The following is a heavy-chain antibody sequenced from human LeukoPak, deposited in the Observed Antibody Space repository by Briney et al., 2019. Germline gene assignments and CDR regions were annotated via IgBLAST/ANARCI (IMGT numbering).Heavy chain of an antibody. CDR2: IDWDDDK. J-gene: IGHJ4*02. CDR1: GFSLSTSGMC. CDR3: ARIAYDILIGYQYYFDY. V-gene: IGHV2-70*11. Sequence: QTLSLTCTFSGFSLSTSGMCVSWIRQPPGKALEWLARIDWDDDKYYSTSLKTRLTISKDTSKNQVVLTMTNMDPVDTATYYCARIAYDILIGYQYYFDYWGQETLVTVSS. D-gene: IGHD3-9*01.